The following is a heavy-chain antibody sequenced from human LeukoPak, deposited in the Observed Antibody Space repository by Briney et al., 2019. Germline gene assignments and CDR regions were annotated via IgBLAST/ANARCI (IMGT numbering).Heavy chain of an antibody. J-gene: IGHJ4*02. D-gene: IGHD3-10*01. V-gene: IGHV1-69*05. CDR3: ARDGYYGSGSHPMDY. Sequence: ASVKVSCKXSGGTFSSYAISWVRQAPGQGLEWMGRIIPIFGTANYAQKFQGRVTITTDESTSTAYMELSSLRSEDTAVYYCARDGYYGSGSHPMDYWGQGTLVTVSS. CDR1: GGTFSSYA. CDR2: IIPIFGTA.